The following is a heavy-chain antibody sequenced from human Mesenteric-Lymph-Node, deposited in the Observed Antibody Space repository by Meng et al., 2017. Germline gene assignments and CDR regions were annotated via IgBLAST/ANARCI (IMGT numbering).Heavy chain of an antibody. V-gene: IGHV3-7*01. J-gene: IGHJ4*02. CDR2: IKPDGSEK. Sequence: GESLKISCAASGFTFSSYAMSWVRQAPGKGPEWVANIKPDGSEKYYVDSVKGRFTISRDNAKNSLYLQMNILRAEDTAVYYCARSGRMPSDYWGQGTLVTVSS. D-gene: IGHD1-1*01. CDR1: GFTFSSYA. CDR3: ARSGRMPSDY.